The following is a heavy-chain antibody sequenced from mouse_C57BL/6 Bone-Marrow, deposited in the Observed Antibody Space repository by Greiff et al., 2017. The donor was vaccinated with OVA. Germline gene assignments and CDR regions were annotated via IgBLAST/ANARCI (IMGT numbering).Heavy chain of an antibody. CDR3: ASDATVVADY. Sequence: VQLQQPGAELVRPGTSVKLSCKASGYTFTSYWMHWVKQRPGQGLEWIGVIDPSDSYTNYNQKFKGKATLTVDTSSSTAYMQLSSLTSEDSAVYYCASDATVVADYWGKGTTLTVSS. J-gene: IGHJ2*01. V-gene: IGHV1-59*01. CDR2: IDPSDSYT. D-gene: IGHD1-1*01. CDR1: GYTFTSYW.